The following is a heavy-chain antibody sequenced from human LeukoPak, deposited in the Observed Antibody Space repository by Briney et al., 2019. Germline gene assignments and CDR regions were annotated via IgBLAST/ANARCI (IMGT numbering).Heavy chain of an antibody. V-gene: IGHV3-7*01. Sequence: GGSLRLSCAASGFTFSSYWMSWVRQAPGKGLEWVANIKQDGSEKYYVDSVKGRFTISRDNSKNTLYLQMNTLRAEDTAVYYCAKDYSGGWSDAFDIWGQGAMVTVSS. CDR3: AKDYSGGWSDAFDI. CDR1: GFTFSSYW. CDR2: IKQDGSEK. J-gene: IGHJ3*02. D-gene: IGHD6-19*01.